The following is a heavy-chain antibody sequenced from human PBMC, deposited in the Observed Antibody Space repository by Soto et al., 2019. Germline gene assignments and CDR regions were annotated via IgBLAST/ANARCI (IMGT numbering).Heavy chain of an antibody. D-gene: IGHD6-19*01. V-gene: IGHV2-5*02. Sequence: SGPTLVKPTQTLTLTCTFSGFSLSTSGVGVGWIRQPPGKALEWLALIYWDDDKRYSPSLKSRLTITKDTSKNQVVLTMTNMDPVDTATYYCAHSDAEARSSGWPEYFQHWGQGTLVTVSS. J-gene: IGHJ1*01. CDR3: AHSDAEARSSGWPEYFQH. CDR1: GFSLSTSGVG. CDR2: IYWDDDK.